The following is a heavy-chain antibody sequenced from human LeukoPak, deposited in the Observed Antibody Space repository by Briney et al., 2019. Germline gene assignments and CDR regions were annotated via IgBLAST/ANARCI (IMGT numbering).Heavy chain of an antibody. V-gene: IGHV4-59*08. CDR3: ARYDNSGYYSLDY. D-gene: IGHD3-22*01. J-gene: IGHJ4*02. Sequence: SETLSLTCTVSGASISTHYWSWIRQPPGKGLEWIGFGHYTGRSNYNPSPKSRVTISVDTSKNQVSLKLSSVTAADTAVYYCARYDNSGYYSLDYWGQGALVTVSS. CDR2: GHYTGRS. CDR1: GASISTHY.